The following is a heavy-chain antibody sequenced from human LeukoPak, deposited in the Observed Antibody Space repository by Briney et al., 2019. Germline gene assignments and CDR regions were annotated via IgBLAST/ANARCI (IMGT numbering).Heavy chain of an antibody. Sequence: GASVKVSCKASGGTFSSYAISWVRQAPGQGLEWMGGIIPIFGTANYAQKFQGRVTITVDESTSTAYMELSSLRSEDTAVYYCARDRATYGDYVPYDAFDIWGQGTMVTVSS. CDR3: ARDRATYGDYVPYDAFDI. CDR2: IIPIFGTA. J-gene: IGHJ3*02. V-gene: IGHV1-69*13. CDR1: GGTFSSYA. D-gene: IGHD4-17*01.